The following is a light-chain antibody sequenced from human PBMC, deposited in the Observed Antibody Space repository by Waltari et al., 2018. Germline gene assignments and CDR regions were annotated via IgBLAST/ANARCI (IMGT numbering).Light chain of an antibody. Sequence: ETVMTQSPATLSVSPGGRATLSCSASQSLGTNLAWYQQKPGQAPRLLIYGASSRATGVPARFSGSGSGTDFTLTISSLQSEDFVVYYCQQYNNWPLYTFGQGTKLEI. J-gene: IGKJ2*01. V-gene: IGKV3-15*01. CDR1: QSLGTN. CDR2: GAS. CDR3: QQYNNWPLYT.